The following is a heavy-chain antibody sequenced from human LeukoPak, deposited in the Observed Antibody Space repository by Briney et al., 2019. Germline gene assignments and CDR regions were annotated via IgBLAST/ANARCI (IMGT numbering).Heavy chain of an antibody. CDR3: ARRIADSSGYFIIDY. V-gene: IGHV4-4*09. D-gene: IGHD3-22*01. CDR2: IYTSGST. J-gene: IGHJ4*02. Sequence: SETLSLTCTVFGGSISSYYWSWIRQPPGKGLEWIGYIYTSGSTNYNPSLKSRVTISVDTSKNQFSLKLSSVTAAGTAVYYCARRIADSSGYFIIDYWGQGTLVTVSS. CDR1: GGSISSYY.